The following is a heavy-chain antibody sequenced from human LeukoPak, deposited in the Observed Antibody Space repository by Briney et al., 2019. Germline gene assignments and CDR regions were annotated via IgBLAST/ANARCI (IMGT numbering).Heavy chain of an antibody. CDR1: GFTFSSYA. CDR2: ISGSGGST. CDR3: AKDDSSGYQSV. V-gene: IGHV3-23*01. J-gene: IGHJ4*02. Sequence: GGSLRLSCAASGFTFSSYAMSWVRQAPGKGLEWVSGISGSGGSTYYADSVKGRFTTSRDNSKNTLYLQMNSLRAEDTAVYYCAKDDSSGYQSVWGQGTLVTVSS. D-gene: IGHD3-22*01.